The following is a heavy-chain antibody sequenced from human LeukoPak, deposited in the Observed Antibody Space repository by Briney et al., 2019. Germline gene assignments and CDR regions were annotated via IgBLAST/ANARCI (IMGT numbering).Heavy chain of an antibody. CDR1: GYTFTSYY. CDR3: ARGGGYVTFDY. Sequence: PVASVKVSCKASGYTFTSYYMHWVRQAPGQGLEWMGIINPSGGSTSYAQKLQGRVTMTTDTSTSTAYMELRSLRSDDTAVYYCARGGGYVTFDYWGQGTLVTVSS. CDR2: INPSGGST. D-gene: IGHD5-12*01. J-gene: IGHJ4*02. V-gene: IGHV1-46*01.